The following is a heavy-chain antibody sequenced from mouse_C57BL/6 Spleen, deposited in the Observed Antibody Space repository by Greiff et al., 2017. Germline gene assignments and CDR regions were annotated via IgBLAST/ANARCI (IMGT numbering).Heavy chain of an antibody. D-gene: IGHD1-2*01. CDR2: ISNGGGST. Sequence: EVKLMESGGGLVQPGGSLKLSCAASGFTFSDYYMYWVRQTPEKRLEWVAYISNGGGSTYYPDTVKGRFTISRDNAKNTLYLQMSRLKSEDTAMYYGARHHTTAPFDYWGQGTTLTVSS. CDR1: GFTFSDYY. CDR3: ARHHTTAPFDY. V-gene: IGHV5-12*01. J-gene: IGHJ2*01.